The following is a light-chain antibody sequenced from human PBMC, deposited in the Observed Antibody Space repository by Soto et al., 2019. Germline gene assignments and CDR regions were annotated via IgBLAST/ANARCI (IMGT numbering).Light chain of an antibody. CDR2: AAS. Sequence: IRRTRSPSSFSASPSYLVTITCRASQGISSYLAWYQQKPGKAPKLLIYAASNLQSGVPSRFSGSGSGTDFTLTISGLQPEDVATYSCLQDNNYPLTFGGGTKVDIK. V-gene: IGKV1-8*01. J-gene: IGKJ4*01. CDR1: QGISSY. CDR3: LQDNNYPLT.